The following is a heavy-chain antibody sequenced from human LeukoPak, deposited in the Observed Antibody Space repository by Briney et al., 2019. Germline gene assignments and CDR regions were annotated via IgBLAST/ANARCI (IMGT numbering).Heavy chain of an antibody. Sequence: QTGRSLRLSCEASGFTFRNYGMHWVRQAPGKGLDWVGVIWFDGSSRYYADSVKGRFTISRDNSKNTLYLQVNSVRAEDTAVYYCARDTSGYYDYWGQGALVTVSS. D-gene: IGHD2-15*01. CDR2: IWFDGSSR. CDR3: ARDTSGYYDY. J-gene: IGHJ4*02. CDR1: GFTFRNYG. V-gene: IGHV3-33*01.